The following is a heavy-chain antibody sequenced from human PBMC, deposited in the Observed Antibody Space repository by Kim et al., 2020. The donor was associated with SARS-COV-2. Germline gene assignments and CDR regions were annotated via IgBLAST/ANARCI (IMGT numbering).Heavy chain of an antibody. V-gene: IGHV3-11*01. J-gene: IGHJ4*02. Sequence: GGSLRLSCAASGFTFSDYYMSWIRQAPGKGLEWVSYISSSGSTIYYADSVKGRFTISRDNAKNSLYLQMNSLRAEDTAVYYCARDLPGYSSSWHPGLDYWGQGTLVTVSS. CDR2: ISSSGSTI. CDR1: GFTFSDYY. CDR3: ARDLPGYSSSWHPGLDY. D-gene: IGHD6-13*01.